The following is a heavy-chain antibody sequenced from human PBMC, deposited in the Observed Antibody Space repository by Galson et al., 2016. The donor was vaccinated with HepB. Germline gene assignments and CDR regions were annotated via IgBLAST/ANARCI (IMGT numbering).Heavy chain of an antibody. CDR2: IYHSGNT. V-gene: IGHV4-39*07. D-gene: IGHD3-10*01. Sequence: ETLSLTCTVSGGSISSSSYYWGWIRQPPGKGLEWIGSIYHSGNTYYNASLNSRVTISVDTSKNQFSLKLASVTAADTTMYYCARAVWLPLSGMDVWGQGTTVTVSS. CDR3: ARAVWLPLSGMDV. CDR1: GGSISSSSYY. J-gene: IGHJ6*02.